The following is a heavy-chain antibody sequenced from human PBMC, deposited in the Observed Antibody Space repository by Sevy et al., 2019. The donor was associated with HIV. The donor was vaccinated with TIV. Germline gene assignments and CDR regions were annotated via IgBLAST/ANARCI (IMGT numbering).Heavy chain of an antibody. CDR1: GYTFTNYY. J-gene: IGHJ4*02. Sequence: ASVKVSCKTSGYTFTNYYIHWVRQAPGQGLEWMGLINPSGGSTSYAQKFQGRVTMTRDTSTSTVYMELSSLRSEDTAVYYCAGVFYYDYSGPGYWGQGTLVTVSS. D-gene: IGHD3-22*01. V-gene: IGHV1-46*03. CDR2: INPSGGST. CDR3: AGVFYYDYSGPGY.